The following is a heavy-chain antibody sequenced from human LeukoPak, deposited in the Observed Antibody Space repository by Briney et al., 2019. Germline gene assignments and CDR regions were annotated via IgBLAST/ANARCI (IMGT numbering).Heavy chain of an antibody. D-gene: IGHD1-26*01. CDR1: GFTVSSNY. V-gene: IGHV3-53*01. CDR2: IYSGGST. J-gene: IGHJ4*02. CDR3: ARGTSGTFKSFDY. Sequence: GGSLRLSCAASGFTVSSNYMSWVRQAPGKGLEWVSVIYSGGSTYYADSVKGRFTISRDNSNNTLYLQINSLRAEDTAVYYCARGTSGTFKSFDYWGQETLVTVSS.